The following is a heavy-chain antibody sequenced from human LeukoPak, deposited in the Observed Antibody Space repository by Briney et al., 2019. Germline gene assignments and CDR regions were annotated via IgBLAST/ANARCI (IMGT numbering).Heavy chain of an antibody. CDR3: AKAQELGNYEFFLFDY. Sequence: GGSLRLSCAASGFAFSSYWMHWVRQAPGKGLVWVSRIKSDGSSTSYADSVKGRFTISRDNSKNTVYLQMNNLKAEDTAVYYCAKAQELGNYEFFLFDYWGQGTLVTVSS. J-gene: IGHJ4*02. CDR1: GFAFSSYW. V-gene: IGHV3-74*01. CDR2: IKSDGSST. D-gene: IGHD7-27*01.